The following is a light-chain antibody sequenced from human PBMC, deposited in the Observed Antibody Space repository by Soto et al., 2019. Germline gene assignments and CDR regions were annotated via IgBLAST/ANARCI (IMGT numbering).Light chain of an antibody. CDR2: GAS. V-gene: IGKV3-20*01. Sequence: EIVLTQSPGTLSLSPGERATLSCRASQSVSSSYLAWYQQKPGQAPRLLIYGASSRATGIPGRFSGSGSGTDFNLTISRLEPEDFAVYYCQKYGRSPFTFGPGTKVDIK. CDR1: QSVSSSY. CDR3: QKYGRSPFT. J-gene: IGKJ3*01.